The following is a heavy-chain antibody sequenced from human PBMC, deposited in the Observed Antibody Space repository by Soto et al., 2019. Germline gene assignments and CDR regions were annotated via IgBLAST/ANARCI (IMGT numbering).Heavy chain of an antibody. J-gene: IGHJ4*02. Sequence: GGSLRLSCAASGFTVSSNYMSWVRQAPGKGLEWVSVIYSGGSTYYADSVKGRFTISRHNSKNTLYLQMNSLRAEDTAVYYCARSPYCSGGSCLDGYWGQGTLVTVSS. D-gene: IGHD2-15*01. V-gene: IGHV3-53*04. CDR3: ARSPYCSGGSCLDGY. CDR1: GFTVSSNY. CDR2: IYSGGST.